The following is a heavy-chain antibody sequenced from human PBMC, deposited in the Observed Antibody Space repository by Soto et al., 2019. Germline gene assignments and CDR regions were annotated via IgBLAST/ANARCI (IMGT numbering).Heavy chain of an antibody. Sequence: SVKVSCKASGGTFSSYTISWVRQAPGQGLEWMGRIIPILGIANYAQKFQGRVTITADKSTSTAYMELSSLRSEDTAVYYCARGTHGGSEIPPSDYWGQGTLVTVSS. D-gene: IGHD5-12*01. CDR3: ARGTHGGSEIPPSDY. J-gene: IGHJ4*02. CDR2: IIPILGIA. V-gene: IGHV1-69*02. CDR1: GGTFSSYT.